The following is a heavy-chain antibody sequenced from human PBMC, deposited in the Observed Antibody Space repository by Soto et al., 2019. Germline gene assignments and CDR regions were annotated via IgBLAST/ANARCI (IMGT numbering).Heavy chain of an antibody. CDR2: ISYDGSNK. J-gene: IGHJ6*02. V-gene: IGHV3-30-3*01. CDR1: GFTFSSYA. Sequence: QVQLVESGGGVVKPGRSLRLSCAASGFTFSSYAMHWVRQAPGKGLEWVAGISYDGSNKYYGDSVKGRFTISRDNSKNTLYLKMNSLRAEDTAVYYCARDPVLLWFGEVFGYGMDVWGQGTTVTVSS. D-gene: IGHD3-10*01. CDR3: ARDPVLLWFGEVFGYGMDV.